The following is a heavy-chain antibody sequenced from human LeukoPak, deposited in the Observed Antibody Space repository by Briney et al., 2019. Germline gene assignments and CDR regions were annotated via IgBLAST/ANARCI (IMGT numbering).Heavy chain of an antibody. V-gene: IGHV5-51*01. D-gene: IGHD5-24*01. J-gene: IGHJ4*02. CDR2: IYPGDSDT. Sequence: GESLQISCKGSGSSFTSYWIAWVRQMPGKGLEWMGIIYPGDSDTRYSPSFQGQVTISADKSISTAYLQWSSLKASDTAMYFCARLSGDGYNYADYWGQGTLVTVSS. CDR1: GSSFTSYW. CDR3: ARLSGDGYNYADY.